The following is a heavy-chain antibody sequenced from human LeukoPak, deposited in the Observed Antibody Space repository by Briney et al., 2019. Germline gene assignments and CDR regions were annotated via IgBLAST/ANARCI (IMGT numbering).Heavy chain of an antibody. CDR3: ARDRYYVPDY. J-gene: IGHJ4*02. V-gene: IGHV3-74*03. CDR1: GFTLSSYA. D-gene: IGHD3-10*02. CDR2: IHSDGIST. Sequence: PGGSLRLSCAASGFTLSSYAMHWVRQAPGKGLVWVSRIHSDGISTTYADSVKGRFTISRDNAKNTLYLQMNSLRAEDTAVYYCARDRYYVPDYWGQGTLVTVSS.